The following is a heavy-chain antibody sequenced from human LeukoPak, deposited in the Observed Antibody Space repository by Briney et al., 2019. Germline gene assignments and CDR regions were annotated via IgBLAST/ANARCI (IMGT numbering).Heavy chain of an antibody. Sequence: PGGSLRLSCAASGFTFTSYAMTWVRQAPGKGLEWVSAISGGGVTSYYADSVKGRFTISRDNSKSTLYLQMNSLRAEDTAVYYCAKDRYSSSWYYFDSWGQETLVTVSS. J-gene: IGHJ4*02. D-gene: IGHD6-13*01. CDR2: ISGGGVTS. CDR3: AKDRYSSSWYYFDS. V-gene: IGHV3-23*01. CDR1: GFTFTSYA.